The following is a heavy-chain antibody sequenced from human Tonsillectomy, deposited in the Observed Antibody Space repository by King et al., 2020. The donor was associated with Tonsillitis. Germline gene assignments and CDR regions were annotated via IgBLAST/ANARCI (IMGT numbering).Heavy chain of an antibody. CDR3: ARGVDYDYVWGSYRFHWFDP. J-gene: IGHJ5*02. CDR2: INHSGST. V-gene: IGHV4-34*01. D-gene: IGHD3-16*02. Sequence: VQLQQWGAGLLKPSETLSLTCAVYGGSFSGYYWSWIRQPPGKGLEWIGEINHSGSTNYNPSLKSRVTISVDTSKNQFSLKLSSVTAADTAVYYCARGVDYDYVWGSYRFHWFDPWGQGTLVTVSS. CDR1: GGSFSGYY.